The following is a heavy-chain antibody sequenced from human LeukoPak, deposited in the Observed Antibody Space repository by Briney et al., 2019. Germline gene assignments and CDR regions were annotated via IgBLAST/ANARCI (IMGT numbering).Heavy chain of an antibody. CDR1: GYTFTSYD. J-gene: IGHJ4*02. CDR2: INPSSGST. V-gene: IGHV1-46*01. CDR3: ARRAGDHYYFDY. D-gene: IGHD7-27*01. Sequence: ASVKVSCKASGYTFTSYDMHWVRQAPGQGLEWMGIINPSSGSTSYAQKFQDRVKMTRDTSRSTVYMELSSLRSDDTAVYYCARRAGDHYYFDYWGQGTLVTVSS.